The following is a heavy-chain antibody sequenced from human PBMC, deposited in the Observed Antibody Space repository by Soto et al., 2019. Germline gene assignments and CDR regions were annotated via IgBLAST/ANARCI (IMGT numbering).Heavy chain of an antibody. CDR3: ARTALINYGDKHFGELGY. CDR1: GYTFTSYA. D-gene: IGHD4-17*01. CDR2: INAGNGNT. V-gene: IGHV1-3*01. J-gene: IGHJ4*02. Sequence: QVQLVQSGAEVKKPGASVKVSCQASGYTFTSYAMHWVRQAPGQRLEWMGWINAGNGNTKYSQKFQGRVTITRDTSASTAYMELSSLRSEDTAVYYCARTALINYGDKHFGELGYWGQGTLVTVSS.